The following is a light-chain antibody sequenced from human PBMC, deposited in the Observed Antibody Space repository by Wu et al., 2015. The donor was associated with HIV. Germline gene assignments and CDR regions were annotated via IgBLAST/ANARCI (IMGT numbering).Light chain of an antibody. CDR2: GAS. Sequence: KVMTQSPATLSVSPGERATLSCRASESVRNNLAWYQQKPGQAPRLLIYGASTRATGIPARFSGSGSGTEFTLTISSLQSEDFAVYYCQQYNDYTWTFGQGTKVDIK. CDR3: QQYNDYTWT. CDR1: ESVRNN. J-gene: IGKJ1*01. V-gene: IGKV3-15*01.